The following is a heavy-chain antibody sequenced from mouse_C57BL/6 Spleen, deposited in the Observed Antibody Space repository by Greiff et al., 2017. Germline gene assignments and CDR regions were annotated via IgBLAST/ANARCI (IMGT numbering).Heavy chain of an antibody. Sequence: EVQLMQSGGGLVKPGGSLKLSCAASGFTFSDYGMHWVRQAPEQGLEWVAYISNGSSTIYYADTVKGRFTISRDNTKNTLFLEMTSLRSEDTAMYYCERSYAMDYWGQGASVTVST. CDR3: ERSYAMDY. V-gene: IGHV5-17*01. CDR1: GFTFSDYG. CDR2: ISNGSSTI. J-gene: IGHJ4*01.